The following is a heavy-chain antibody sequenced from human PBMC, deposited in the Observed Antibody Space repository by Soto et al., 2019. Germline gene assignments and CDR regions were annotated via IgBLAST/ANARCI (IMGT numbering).Heavy chain of an antibody. CDR1: GYSISSSNW. CDR3: TTNDSHGRIDY. V-gene: IGHV4-28*01. Sequence: PSETLSLTCAVSGYSISSSNWWGWIRQPPGKGLEWIGYIYYSGTTYYNPSLKSRVTMSVDTSKNQFSLKLTSVTAVDTAVYYWTTNDSHGRIDYWGQGTLVTVSS. J-gene: IGHJ4*02. D-gene: IGHD3-22*01. CDR2: IYYSGTT.